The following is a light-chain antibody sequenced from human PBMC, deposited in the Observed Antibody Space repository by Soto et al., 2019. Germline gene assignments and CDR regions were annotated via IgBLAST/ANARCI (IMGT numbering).Light chain of an antibody. CDR2: YVS. Sequence: QSALTQPASVSGSPGQSVTISCTGTSSDVGGYNYVSWYQQHPGKAPNLMIYYVSNRPSGVSNHFSASTSGNTASLTIAGLHDADEADYYCSSYTSSSTLGGVFGTGTKVTVL. J-gene: IGLJ1*01. CDR3: SSYTSSSTLGGV. V-gene: IGLV2-14*01. CDR1: SSDVGGYNY.